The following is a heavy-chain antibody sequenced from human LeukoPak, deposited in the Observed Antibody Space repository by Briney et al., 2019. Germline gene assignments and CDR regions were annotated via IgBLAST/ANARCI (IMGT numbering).Heavy chain of an antibody. CDR2: IRYDGSSE. D-gene: IGHD5-18*01. CDR3: ARDRYGTRAFDI. Sequence: GGSLRLSCAASGFVFSDYGMHWVRQAPGKGLEWVAFIRYDGSSEFYADSVRGRFTISRDNSKNTLYLQMNSLRAEDTAVYYCARDRYGTRAFDIWGQGTMVTVSS. J-gene: IGHJ3*02. CDR1: GFVFSDYG. V-gene: IGHV3-30*02.